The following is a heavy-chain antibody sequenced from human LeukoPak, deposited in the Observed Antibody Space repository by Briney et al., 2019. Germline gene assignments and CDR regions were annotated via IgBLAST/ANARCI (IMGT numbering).Heavy chain of an antibody. V-gene: IGHV3-23*01. D-gene: IGHD3-10*01. CDR1: GFTFSSYA. CDR3: AKTSAGIRGGYFDY. CDR2: INDSGGNT. Sequence: PGGSLRLSCAASGFTFSSYAMSWVRQAPGKGLEWVSLINDSGGNTYYADSVKGRFTISRDNSKNTLFLQMSNLRAEDTAVYYCAKTSAGIRGGYFDYWGQGTLVTVSS. J-gene: IGHJ4*02.